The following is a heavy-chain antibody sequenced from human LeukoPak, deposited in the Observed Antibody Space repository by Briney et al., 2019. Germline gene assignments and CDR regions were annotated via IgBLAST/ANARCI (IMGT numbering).Heavy chain of an antibody. CDR3: AKVIVVVPAAIPYFDY. D-gene: IGHD2-2*02. Sequence: GESLKISCAASGFTFSSYAMSWVRQAPGKGLEWVSAISGSGGSTYYADSVKGRFTISRDNSKNTLYLQMNSLRAEDTAVYYCAKVIVVVPAAIPYFDYWGQGTLVTVSS. CDR1: GFTFSSYA. V-gene: IGHV3-23*01. CDR2: ISGSGGST. J-gene: IGHJ4*02.